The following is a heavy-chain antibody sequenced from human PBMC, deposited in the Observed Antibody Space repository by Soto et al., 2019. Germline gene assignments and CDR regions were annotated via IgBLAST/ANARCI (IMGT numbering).Heavy chain of an antibody. V-gene: IGHV3-64*01. D-gene: IGHD6-19*01. CDR2: ISSNGVGT. CDR1: GFTFSNYA. CDR3: ARREQSDYYYMEV. J-gene: IGHJ6*03. Sequence: EVQLVESGGGLVQPGGSLRLSCAASGFTFSNYAMDWVRQAPGKVLEYVSGISSNGVGTYYANSVKDRFTISRDNSKNTLYLQMGSLRAEDMAVYYCARREQSDYYYMEVWGKGTSVTVSS.